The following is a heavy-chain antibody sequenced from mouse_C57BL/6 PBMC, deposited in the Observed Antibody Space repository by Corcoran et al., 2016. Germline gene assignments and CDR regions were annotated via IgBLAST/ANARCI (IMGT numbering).Heavy chain of an antibody. J-gene: IGHJ2*01. CDR2: IYWDDDK. CDR3: ARISSIYYDYDVRNFDY. Sequence: QVTLKESGPGILQSSQTLSLTCSFSGFSLSTSGMGVSWIRQPSGKGLEWLAHIYWDDDKRYNPSLKSRLTISKDTSRNQVFLKITSVDTADTATYYCARISSIYYDYDVRNFDYWGQGTTLTVSS. CDR1: GFSLSTSGMG. V-gene: IGHV8-12*01. D-gene: IGHD2-4*01.